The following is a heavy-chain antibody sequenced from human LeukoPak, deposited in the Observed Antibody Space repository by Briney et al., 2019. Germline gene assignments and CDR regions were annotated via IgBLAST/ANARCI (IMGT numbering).Heavy chain of an antibody. D-gene: IGHD5-24*01. CDR3: ARGTATIDY. V-gene: IGHV3-11*04. CDR2: ISTSGITI. Sequence: GGSLRLSCAASGFTFDDYGVSWVRQAPGKGLEWVSYISTSGITIYGDSVKGRFTISRDNAKNSLYLQMNSLRAEDTAVYYCARGTATIDYWGQGTLVTVSS. J-gene: IGHJ4*02. CDR1: GFTFDDYG.